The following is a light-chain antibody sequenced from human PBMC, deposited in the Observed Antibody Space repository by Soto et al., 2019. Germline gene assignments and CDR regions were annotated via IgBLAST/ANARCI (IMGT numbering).Light chain of an antibody. V-gene: IGKV1-27*01. CDR2: GAS. CDR3: QQYDSAPLT. Sequence: DIQMTQSPSSLTASIGDRVTISCRASQGFSNSLAWYQQKPGKVPTLLIYGASILQSGVPSRFSGSGSGTEFTLTISCLQSEDVATYFCQQYDSAPLTFGGGTKVEIK. J-gene: IGKJ4*01. CDR1: QGFSNS.